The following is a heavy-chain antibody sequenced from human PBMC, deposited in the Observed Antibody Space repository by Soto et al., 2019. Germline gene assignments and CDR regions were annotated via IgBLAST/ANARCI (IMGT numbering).Heavy chain of an antibody. CDR1: GYTFTSYA. Sequence: QVQLVQSGAEVKKPGASVKVSCKASGYTFTSYAMHWVRQAPGQRLEWMGWINAGNGNTKYSQKFQGRATITRDTSASTAYMEMSSLRSEDTAVYYCARGIRITIFGVVSNAEYCQHWGQGTLVTVSS. J-gene: IGHJ1*01. CDR3: ARGIRITIFGVVSNAEYCQH. V-gene: IGHV1-3*01. CDR2: INAGNGNT. D-gene: IGHD3-3*01.